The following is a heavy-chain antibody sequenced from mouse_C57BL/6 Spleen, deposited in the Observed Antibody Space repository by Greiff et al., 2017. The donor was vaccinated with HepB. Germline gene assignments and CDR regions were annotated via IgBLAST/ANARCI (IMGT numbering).Heavy chain of an antibody. CDR1: GYSITSGYD. D-gene: IGHD2-13*01. Sequence: DVMLVESGPGMVKPSQSLSLTCTVTGYSITSGYDWHWIRHFPGNKLEWMGYISYSGSTNYNPSLKSRISITHDTSKNHFFLKLNSVTTEDTATYYCARDDYSYAMDYWGQGTSVTVSS. CDR2: ISYSGST. V-gene: IGHV3-1*01. J-gene: IGHJ4*01. CDR3: ARDDYSYAMDY.